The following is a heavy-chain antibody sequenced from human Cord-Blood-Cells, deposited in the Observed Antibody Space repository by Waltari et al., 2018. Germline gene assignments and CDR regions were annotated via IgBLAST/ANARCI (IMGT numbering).Heavy chain of an antibody. CDR2: IRGSGGST. CDR3: AKDRRGYQYYFDY. V-gene: IGHV3-23*01. CDR1: GFTFSSYA. Sequence: EVQLLESGGGLVQPGGSLRLSCAASGFTFSSYAMSWVRQAPGKGLEWVSGIRGSGGSTYYADSVKGRFTISRDNSKNTLYLQMNSLRAEDTAVYYCAKDRRGYQYYFDYWGQGTLVTVSS. D-gene: IGHD2-2*01. J-gene: IGHJ4*02.